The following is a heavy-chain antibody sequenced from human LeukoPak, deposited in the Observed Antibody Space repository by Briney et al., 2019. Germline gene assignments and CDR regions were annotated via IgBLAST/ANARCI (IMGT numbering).Heavy chain of an antibody. CDR2: ISSSSSYI. Sequence: GGSLRLSCAASGFTFSSYAMNWVRQAPGKGLEWVSSISSSSSYIYYADSVKGRFTISRDNAKNSLYLQMNSLRAEDTAVYYCARDSMTPYYFDYWGQGTLVTVSS. J-gene: IGHJ4*02. CDR1: GFTFSSYA. CDR3: ARDSMTPYYFDY. V-gene: IGHV3-21*01.